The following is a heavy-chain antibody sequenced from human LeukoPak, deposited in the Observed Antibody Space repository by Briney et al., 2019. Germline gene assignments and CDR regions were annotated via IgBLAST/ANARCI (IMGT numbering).Heavy chain of an antibody. V-gene: IGHV1-8*01. CDR1: GYTFTSYD. D-gene: IGHD3-10*01. Sequence: ASVKVSCKASGYTFTSYDINWVRQATGQGLEWMGWMNPNSGNTGYAQKFQGRVTMTRNTSISTAYMELSSLRSEDTAVYYCARVNMVRGVIIDYYYYYYGMDVWGQGTTVTVSS. J-gene: IGHJ6*02. CDR2: MNPNSGNT. CDR3: ARVNMVRGVIIDYYYYYYGMDV.